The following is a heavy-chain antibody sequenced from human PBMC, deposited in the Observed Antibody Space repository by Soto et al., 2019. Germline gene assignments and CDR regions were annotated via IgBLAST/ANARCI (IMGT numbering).Heavy chain of an antibody. CDR3: ARDSLNYDYYMDV. J-gene: IGHJ6*03. Sequence: EVQLVESGGGLVQPGGSLRLSCAASGFTFSSYNMNWVRQAPGKGLEWISDISLSSSTIFYADSVKGRFTISRDNAKNTLYLQMNSLRDEDTAVYYCARDSLNYDYYMDVRGKGTTVTVAS. CDR1: GFTFSSYN. V-gene: IGHV3-48*02. CDR2: ISLSSSTI.